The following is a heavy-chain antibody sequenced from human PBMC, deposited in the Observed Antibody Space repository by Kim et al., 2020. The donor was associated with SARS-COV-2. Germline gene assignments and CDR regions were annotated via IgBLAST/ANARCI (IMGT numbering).Heavy chain of an antibody. CDR3: AREDSSGYFNWFDP. Sequence: GGSLRLSCAASGFTVSSNYMSWVRQAPGKGLEWVPVIYSGGSTYYADSVKGRFTISRDNSKNTLYLQMNSLRAEDTAVYYCAREDSSGYFNWFDPWGQGTLVTVSS. V-gene: IGHV3-66*01. CDR1: GFTVSSNY. CDR2: IYSGGST. D-gene: IGHD3-22*01. J-gene: IGHJ5*02.